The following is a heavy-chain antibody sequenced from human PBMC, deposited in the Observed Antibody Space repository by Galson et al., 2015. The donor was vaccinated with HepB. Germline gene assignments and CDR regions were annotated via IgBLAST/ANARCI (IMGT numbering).Heavy chain of an antibody. CDR2: FSYNGHT. CDR3: ARGVGAARPSKFDY. J-gene: IGHJ4*02. Sequence: QVHLQESGPGLVKPSETLSLTCSVPGGSISGYFWTWIRQLPGRGLEWSGYFSYNGHTKTNPPPQRRVSPSVDTSKNQISLSLRSVITADTAVYYCARGVGAARPSKFDYWGQGNLVTVSS. V-gene: IGHV4-59*01. D-gene: IGHD6-6*01. CDR1: GGSISGYF.